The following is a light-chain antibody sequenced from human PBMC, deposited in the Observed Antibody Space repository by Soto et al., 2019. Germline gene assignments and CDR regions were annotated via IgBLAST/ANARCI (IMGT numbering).Light chain of an antibody. CDR2: GAS. CDR3: QEYNTWPWT. V-gene: IGKV3-15*01. J-gene: IGKJ1*01. Sequence: ETVMTQSPATLSVSPGERATLSCRASQSVNSNLAWYQQKLGQAPRVLIYGASTRATGIPDRFSGSVSGTEFILTISSLQSEDFAVYYCQEYNTWPWTFGQGTKVEIK. CDR1: QSVNSN.